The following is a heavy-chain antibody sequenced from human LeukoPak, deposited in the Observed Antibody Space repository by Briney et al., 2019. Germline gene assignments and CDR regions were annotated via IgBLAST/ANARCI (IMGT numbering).Heavy chain of an antibody. CDR2: IYYSEST. Sequence: PSETLSLTCTVSGGSISSYYWSWIRQPPGKGLEWIGYIYYSESTNYNPSLKSRVTISVDTSKNQFSLKLSSVTAADTAVYYCARVGYSSSGNYYNDRGAFDYWGQGTLVTVSS. CDR3: ARVGYSSSGNYYNDRGAFDY. D-gene: IGHD3-10*01. J-gene: IGHJ4*02. V-gene: IGHV4-59*01. CDR1: GGSISSYY.